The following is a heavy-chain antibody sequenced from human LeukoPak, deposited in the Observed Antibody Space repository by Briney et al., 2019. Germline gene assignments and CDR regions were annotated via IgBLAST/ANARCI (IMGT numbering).Heavy chain of an antibody. J-gene: IGHJ4*02. CDR2: IYSGGST. V-gene: IGHV3-53*01. Sequence: GGSLRLSCAASGLTFSNYAMSWVRQAPGKGLEWVSVIYSGGSTYYADSVKGRFTISRDNSKNTLYLQMNSLRAEDTAVYYCARDPLLYYFDYWGQGTLVTVSS. D-gene: IGHD2-8*02. CDR3: ARDPLLYYFDY. CDR1: GLTFSNYA.